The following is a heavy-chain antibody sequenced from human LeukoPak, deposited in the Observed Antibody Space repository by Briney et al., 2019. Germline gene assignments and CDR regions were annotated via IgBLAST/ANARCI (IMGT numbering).Heavy chain of an antibody. CDR1: GYTFTGYY. Sequence: GASVKVSCKASGYTFTGYYMHWVRQAPGQGLEWMGWINPNSGGTNYAQKFQGRVTMTRDTSISTAYMELRSLRSDDTAVYHCARDAGSISWITFGGVHGYSDCWGQGTLVTVSS. V-gene: IGHV1-2*02. CDR2: INPNSGGT. CDR3: ARDAGSISWITFGGVHGYSDC. D-gene: IGHD3-16*01. J-gene: IGHJ4*02.